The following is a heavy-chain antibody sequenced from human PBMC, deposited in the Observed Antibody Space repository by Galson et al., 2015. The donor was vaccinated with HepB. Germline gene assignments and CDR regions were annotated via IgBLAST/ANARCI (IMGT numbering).Heavy chain of an antibody. CDR2: IDWDDDK. CDR1: GFSLSHTGMC. CDR3: ARIDTSAHFYFDY. Sequence: PALVKPTQTLTLPCTFSGFSLSHTGMCVSWILQSPGKALEWLARIDWDDDKYYHTSLKTRLTISKDTSKNQVVLTMTNMDPVDTAMYYCARIDTSAHFYFDYWGQGALVTVSS. J-gene: IGHJ4*02. V-gene: IGHV2-70*11.